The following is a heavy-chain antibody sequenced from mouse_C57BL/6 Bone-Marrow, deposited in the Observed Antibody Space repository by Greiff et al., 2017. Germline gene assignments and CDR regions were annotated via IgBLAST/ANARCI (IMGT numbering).Heavy chain of an antibody. CDR3: ARDPITTVVSDY. CDR1: GYTFTSYG. CDR2: IYPRSGNT. J-gene: IGHJ2*01. D-gene: IGHD1-1*01. V-gene: IGHV1-81*01. Sequence: QVQLQQSGAELARPGASVKLSCKASGYTFTSYGISWVKQRTGQGLEWIGEIYPRSGNTYYNEKFKGKATLTADKSSSTAYMELRSLTSEDSAVDFCARDPITTVVSDYWGQGTTLTVSS.